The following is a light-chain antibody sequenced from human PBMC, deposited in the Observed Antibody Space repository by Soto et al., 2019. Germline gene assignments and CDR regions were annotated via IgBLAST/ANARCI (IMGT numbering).Light chain of an antibody. CDR1: AGDVGGYNY. J-gene: IGLJ2*01. CDR2: DVS. V-gene: IGLV2-11*01. Sequence: QSALTHPRQVSGLPGQSATILGPGTAGDVGGYNYSSWYQQHPGKAPKLMIYDVSKRPSGVPDRFSGSKSGNTASLTISGLQAEDEADYYCCSYAGSYTLVFGGGTKVTVL. CDR3: CSYAGSYTLV.